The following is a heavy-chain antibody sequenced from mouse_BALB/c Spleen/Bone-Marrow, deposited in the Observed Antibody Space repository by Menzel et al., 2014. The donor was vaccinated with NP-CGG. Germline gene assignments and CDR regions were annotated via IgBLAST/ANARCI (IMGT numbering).Heavy chain of an antibody. CDR2: INPNIGGT. J-gene: IGHJ2*01. D-gene: IGHD2-14*01. Sequence: EVQLQQSGPELVKPGASVKISCKTSGYTFTDYTMLWVKQSHGKSLEWIGHINPNIGGTNYNQKFKGKATLTLDKSSRTAYMELRSLTSEDSAVYYCTRSRYGDYWGQGTTLTVSS. CDR3: TRSRYGDY. V-gene: IGHV1-18*01. CDR1: GYTFTDYT.